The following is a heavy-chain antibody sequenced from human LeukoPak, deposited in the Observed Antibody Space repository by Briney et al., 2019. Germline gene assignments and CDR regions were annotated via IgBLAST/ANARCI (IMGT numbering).Heavy chain of an antibody. CDR1: GGSISSGGYY. CDR3: ARWGEVYWYFDL. D-gene: IGHD3-16*01. CDR2: IYYSGST. J-gene: IGHJ2*01. Sequence: PSQTLSLTGTVSGGSISSGGYYWSWIRQHPGKGLEWIGYIYYSGSTYYNPSLKSRVTISVDTSKNQFSLKLSSVTAADTAVYYCARWGEVYWYFDLWGRGTLVTVSS. V-gene: IGHV4-31*03.